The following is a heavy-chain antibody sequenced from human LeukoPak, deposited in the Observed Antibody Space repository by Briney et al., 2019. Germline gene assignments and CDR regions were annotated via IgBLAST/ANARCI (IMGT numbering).Heavy chain of an antibody. CDR1: GYTFTSYA. V-gene: IGHV7-4-1*02. J-gene: IGHJ1*01. CDR3: ARGYSSSWYSSEYFQH. Sequence: ASVKVSCKASGYTFTSYAMNWVRQAPGQGLEWMGWINTNTGNPTYAQGFTGRFVFSLDTSVSTAYLQISSLKADDTAVYYCARGYSSSWYSSEYFQHWGQGTLVTVSS. CDR2: INTNTGNP. D-gene: IGHD6-13*01.